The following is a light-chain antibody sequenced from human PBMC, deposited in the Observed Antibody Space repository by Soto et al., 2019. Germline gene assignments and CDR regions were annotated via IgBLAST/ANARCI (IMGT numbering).Light chain of an antibody. J-gene: IGKJ3*01. CDR1: QSINSKS. CDR3: QHYGGSFI. V-gene: IGKV3-20*01. CDR2: NTS. Sequence: EIVLTQSPGTLSLSPGEGATVSCRVSQSINSKSLVWYQRKFGQAPRLLIYNTSTRATGIPDRFSGSGSGTDFTLSNSGLEPDDFAVYYCQHYGGSFIFGPGTKVDFK.